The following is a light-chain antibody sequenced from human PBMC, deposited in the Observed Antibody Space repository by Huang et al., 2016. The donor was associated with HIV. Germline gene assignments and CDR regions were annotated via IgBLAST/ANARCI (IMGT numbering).Light chain of an antibody. V-gene: IGKV3D-15*01. Sequence: EVVMTQSPATLSASPGERATLSCRASQSVHSNLAWYQQKPGQAPRLLIYAASTRASGIPARFSGSGSGTEFTLTISSLQSEDFAVYYCQQYNTWPPLTFGGGTKVEIK. CDR3: QQYNTWPPLT. J-gene: IGKJ4*01. CDR2: AAS. CDR1: QSVHSN.